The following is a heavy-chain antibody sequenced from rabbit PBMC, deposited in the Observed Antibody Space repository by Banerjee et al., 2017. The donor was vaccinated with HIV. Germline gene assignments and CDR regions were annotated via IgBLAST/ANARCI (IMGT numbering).Heavy chain of an antibody. J-gene: IGHJ2*01. Sequence: QSLEESGGDLVKPGASLTLTCTASGFSFSTSNYMCWVRQAPGKGLEWIGCIYIGSGNTYYASWAKGRFTISKTSSTTVTLQMTSLTAADTATYFCARMGYPASSYPYDAFDPRGPGTLVTVS. CDR1: GFSFSTSNY. CDR3: ARMGYPASSYPYDAFDP. V-gene: IGHV1S40*01. CDR2: IYIGSGNT. D-gene: IGHD8-1*01.